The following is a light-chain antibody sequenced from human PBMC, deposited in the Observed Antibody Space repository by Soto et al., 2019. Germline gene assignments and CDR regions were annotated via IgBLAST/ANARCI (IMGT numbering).Light chain of an antibody. V-gene: IGKV3-20*01. Sequence: EIVLTQSPGTLSLSPGERATLSCRAAQSINSNNLAWYQQRPGQGPRLLIYGASTRATGIPDRFSGSGSGTEFTLTITRVEPEDFAMYYCKKYGSPALSFGGGTKVEI. CDR1: QSINSNN. CDR3: KKYGSPALS. CDR2: GAS. J-gene: IGKJ4*02.